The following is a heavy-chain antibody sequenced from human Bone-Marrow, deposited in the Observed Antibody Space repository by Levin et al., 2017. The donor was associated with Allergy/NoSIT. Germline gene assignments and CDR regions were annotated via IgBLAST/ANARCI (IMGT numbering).Heavy chain of an antibody. CDR2: ISWNSGSR. V-gene: IGHV3-9*01. CDR1: GFTFDDYA. CDR3: AKDSGSWYGMADY. D-gene: IGHD2-15*01. Sequence: GGSLRLSCAASGFTFDDYAMHWVRQAPGKGLEWVSGISWNSGSRVYADSVKGRFTISRDNAQNSLYLQMNSLRAEDTALYYYAKDSGSWYGMADYWGQGTLVTISS. J-gene: IGHJ4*02.